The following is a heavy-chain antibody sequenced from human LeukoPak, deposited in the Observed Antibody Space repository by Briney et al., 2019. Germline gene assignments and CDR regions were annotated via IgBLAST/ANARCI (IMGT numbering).Heavy chain of an antibody. CDR3: ASIVPELGYCSSTSCSPFDY. J-gene: IGHJ4*02. CDR2: INHSGST. D-gene: IGHD2-2*01. V-gene: IGHV4-34*01. CDR1: GGSFSGYY. Sequence: SETLSLTCAVYGGSFSGYYWSWIRQPPGKGLEWIGEINHSGSTNYNPFLKSRVTISVDTSKNQFSLKLSSVTAADTAVYYCASIVPELGYCSSTSCSPFDYWGQGTLVTVSS.